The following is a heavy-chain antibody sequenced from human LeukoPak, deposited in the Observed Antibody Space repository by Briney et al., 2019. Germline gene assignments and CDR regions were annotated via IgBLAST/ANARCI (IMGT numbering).Heavy chain of an antibody. J-gene: IGHJ4*02. D-gene: IGHD2-21*02. CDR2: INYGGSDR. Sequence: GGSLRLSCAASGFTFSSFGMHWVRQAPGKGLQWVANINYGGSDRYYVDSVKGRFTISRDNAKNSLYLQMNSLTVEDTAVYYCTRGDPDYWGQGTLVTVSS. CDR3: TRGDPDY. CDR1: GFTFSSFG. V-gene: IGHV3-7*01.